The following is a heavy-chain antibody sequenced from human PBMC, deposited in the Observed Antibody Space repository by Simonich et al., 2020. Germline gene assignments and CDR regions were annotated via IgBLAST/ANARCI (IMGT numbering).Heavy chain of an antibody. D-gene: IGHD6-13*01. CDR2: IWYDGSNK. J-gene: IGHJ5*02. CDR3: ARAYSSSWYNWFDP. CDR1: GFTFSSYG. Sequence: QVQLVESGGGVVQPGRSLRLSCAASGFTFSSYGMHWVRQAPGKGLEGGEVIWYDGSNKYYADPGKGRFTISRDNSKNTLYLQMNSLRAEDTAVYYCARAYSSSWYNWFDPWGQGTLVTVSS. V-gene: IGHV3-33*01.